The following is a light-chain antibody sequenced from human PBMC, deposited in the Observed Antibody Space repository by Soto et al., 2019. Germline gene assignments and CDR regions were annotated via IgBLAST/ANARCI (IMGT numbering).Light chain of an antibody. CDR3: AAWDDSLSGRV. J-gene: IGLJ3*02. CDR2: KNN. CDR1: SSNIGSQY. Sequence: QSVLTQPPSASGTPGQSITISCSGSSSNIGSQYVYWYQQLPGTAPTVVIYKNNERPSGVPDRFSGSKYGTSASLAISGLRSEDEADYYCAAWDDSLSGRVFGGGTKLTVL. V-gene: IGLV1-47*01.